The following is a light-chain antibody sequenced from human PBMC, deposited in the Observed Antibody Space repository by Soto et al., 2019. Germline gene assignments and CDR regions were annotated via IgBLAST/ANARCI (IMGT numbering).Light chain of an antibody. CDR1: QSISRQ. J-gene: IGKJ1*01. V-gene: IGKV1-5*03. CDR2: QAS. CDR3: LQYLSYWT. Sequence: DIQMTQSPSTLSASEGDRVSITCRASQSISRQLAWYQQKPGKAPNLLIYQASNLETGVPSRFTGSGSGTEFTLTISSLQPDDLATYYCLQYLSYWTFGQGTKVEVK.